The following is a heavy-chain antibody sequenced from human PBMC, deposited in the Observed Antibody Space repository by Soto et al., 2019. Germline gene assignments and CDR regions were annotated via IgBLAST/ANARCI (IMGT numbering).Heavy chain of an antibody. J-gene: IGHJ4*02. V-gene: IGHV3-30*18. D-gene: IGHD3-22*01. CDR3: AKEYYIIGYYLPAFDY. CDR1: GFTFSSYG. CDR2: ISYDGSNK. Sequence: GGSLRLSCAASGFTFSSYGMHWVRQAPGKGLEWVAVISYDGSNKYYADSVKGRFTISRDNSKNTLYLQMNSLRAEDTAVYYCAKEYYIIGYYLPAFDYWGQGTLVSVSS.